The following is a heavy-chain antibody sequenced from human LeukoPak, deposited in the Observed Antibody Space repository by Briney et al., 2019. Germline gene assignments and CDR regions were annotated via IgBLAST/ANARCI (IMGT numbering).Heavy chain of an antibody. CDR3: AKTGAGYYYMDV. CDR2: ISGSGGST. J-gene: IGHJ6*03. V-gene: IGHV3-23*01. Sequence: ETLSLTCTVSGDSISSYYWSWVRQAPGKGLEWVSAISGSGGSTYYADSVKGRFTISRDNSKNTLYLQMNSLRAEDTAVYYCAKTGAGYYYMDVWGKGTTVTVSS. CDR1: GDSISSYY. D-gene: IGHD7-27*01.